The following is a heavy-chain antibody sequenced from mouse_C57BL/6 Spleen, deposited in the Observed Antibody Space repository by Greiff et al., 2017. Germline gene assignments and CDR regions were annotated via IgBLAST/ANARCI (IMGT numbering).Heavy chain of an antibody. V-gene: IGHV14-4*01. CDR1: GFNIKDDY. D-gene: IGHD2-4*01. CDR2: IDPENGDT. Sequence: EVKLQQSGAELVRPGASVKLSCTASGFNIKDDYMHWVKQRPEQGLEWIGWIDPENGDTEYASKFQGKATITADTSSNTAYLQLSSLTSEDTAVYYCTTGYDYDLAYWGQGTLVTVSA. CDR3: TTGYDYDLAY. J-gene: IGHJ3*01.